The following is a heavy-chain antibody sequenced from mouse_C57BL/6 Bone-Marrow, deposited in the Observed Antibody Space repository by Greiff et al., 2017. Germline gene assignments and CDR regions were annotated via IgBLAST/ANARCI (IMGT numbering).Heavy chain of an antibody. Sequence: QVQLKESGAELARPGASVKLSCKASGYTFTSYGISWVKQRTGQGLEWIGEIYPRSGNTYYNEQFKGKATLTADKSSSTAYMELRSLTSEDSAVYFCARHAWFAYWGQGTLVTDAA. CDR2: IYPRSGNT. V-gene: IGHV1-81*01. J-gene: IGHJ3*01. CDR1: GYTFTSYG. CDR3: ARHAWFAY.